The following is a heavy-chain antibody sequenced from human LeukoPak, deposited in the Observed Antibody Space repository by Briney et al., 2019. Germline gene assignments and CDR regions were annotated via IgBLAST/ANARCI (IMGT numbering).Heavy chain of an antibody. Sequence: PGRSLRLSCAASGFTFDDYAMHWVRQAPGKGPEWVSGISWNSGSIGYADSVKGRFTISRDNAKNSLYLQMNSLRAEDTALYYCAKDMKGSGWYYFDYWGQGTLVTVSS. CDR3: AKDMKGSGWYYFDY. V-gene: IGHV3-9*01. J-gene: IGHJ4*02. CDR1: GFTFDDYA. CDR2: ISWNSGSI. D-gene: IGHD6-19*01.